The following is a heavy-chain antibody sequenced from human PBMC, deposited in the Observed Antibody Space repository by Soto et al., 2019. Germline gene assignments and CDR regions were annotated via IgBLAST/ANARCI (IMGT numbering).Heavy chain of an antibody. V-gene: IGHV1-69*06. Sequence: SVKVSCKASGGTFSSYTINWVRQAPGQGLEWMGGIIPIFGTANYAQKFQGRVTITADKSTSTAYMELSSLKSEDTAVYDGSRHCRKSSGMLEWGQGLW. CDR1: GGTFSSYT. J-gene: IGHJ2*01. D-gene: IGHD3-10*01. CDR3: SRHCRKSSGMLEWGQGL. CDR2: IIPIFGTA.